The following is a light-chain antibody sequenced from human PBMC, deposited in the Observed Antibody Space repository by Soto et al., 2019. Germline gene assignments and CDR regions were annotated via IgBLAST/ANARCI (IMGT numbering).Light chain of an antibody. V-gene: IGKV3-20*01. Sequence: EIVLTQSAGTLSLSPGERATLSCRASQSFSRSYLTWYQQKPGQAPRLLIYGASTCATGIPDRFSGSGSGTDFTLTISSLEAEYVAVYYCQQYSSSPSITFGQGTRLEIK. J-gene: IGKJ5*01. CDR1: QSFSRSY. CDR3: QQYSSSPSIT. CDR2: GAS.